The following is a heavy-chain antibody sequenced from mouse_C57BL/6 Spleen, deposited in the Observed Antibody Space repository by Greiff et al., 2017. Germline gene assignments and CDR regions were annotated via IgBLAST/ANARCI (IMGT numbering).Heavy chain of an antibody. CDR2: IDPSDSYT. V-gene: IGHV1-69*01. J-gene: IGHJ2*01. Sequence: QVQLQQSGAELVMPGASVKLSCKASGYTFTSYWMHWVKQRPGQGLEWIGEIDPSDSYTNYNQKFKGKSTLTVDKSSSTAYMQLSSLTSEDSAVYYFARRGGYFDYWGQGTTLTVSS. CDR1: GYTFTSYW. CDR3: ARRGGYFDY.